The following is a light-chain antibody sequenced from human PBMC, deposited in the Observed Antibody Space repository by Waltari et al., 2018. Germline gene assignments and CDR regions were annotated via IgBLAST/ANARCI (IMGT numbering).Light chain of an antibody. CDR3: CSYAGSDTFVV. J-gene: IGLJ2*01. Sequence: SALTQPASVSGSPGQSITTSCTGTTSDVGSYNLFSWYQQHPDKAPKLMIYEVRNRPSGVSDRFSGSKSGNTASLTISGLQAEDEADYYCCSYAGSDTFVVLGGGTKLTVL. CDR1: TSDVGSYNL. V-gene: IGLV2-23*02. CDR2: EVR.